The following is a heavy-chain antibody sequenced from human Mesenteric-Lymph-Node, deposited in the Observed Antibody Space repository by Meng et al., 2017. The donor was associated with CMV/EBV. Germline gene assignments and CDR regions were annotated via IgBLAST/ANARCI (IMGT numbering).Heavy chain of an antibody. CDR1: GYTFTSHF. J-gene: IGHJ3*02. CDR3: AKTMVVTPDAFDI. CDR2: INPSGGST. V-gene: IGHV1-46*01. D-gene: IGHD4-23*01. Sequence: ASVKVSCKASGYTFTSHFMHWVRQAPGQGLEWMGIINPSGGSTTYAQKFQGRVTVTRDTSTSTVYMELSSLRFEDTAVYYCAKTMVVTPDAFDIWGQGTMVTVSS.